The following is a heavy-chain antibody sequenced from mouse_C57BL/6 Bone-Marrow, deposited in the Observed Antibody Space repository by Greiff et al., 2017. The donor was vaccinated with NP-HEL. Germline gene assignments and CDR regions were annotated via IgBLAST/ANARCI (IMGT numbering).Heavy chain of an antibody. CDR3: AVHRLAMDY. J-gene: IGHJ4*01. V-gene: IGHV1-64*01. CDR1: GYTFTSYW. D-gene: IGHD2-14*01. Sequence: QVQLQQSGAELVKPGASVKLSCKASGYTFTSYWLHWVKQRPGQGLAWLGMIHPNSGSTNYNEKFKSKATLTVDKSSSTAYMQLSSLTSEDSAVYYCAVHRLAMDYWGQGTSVTVSS. CDR2: IHPNSGST.